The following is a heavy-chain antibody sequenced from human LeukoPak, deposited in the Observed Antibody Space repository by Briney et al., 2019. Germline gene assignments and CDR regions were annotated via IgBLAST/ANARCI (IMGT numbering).Heavy chain of an antibody. CDR2: INHNGNVN. Sequence: GGSLRLSCAASGFTFSSYWMNWARQAPGKGLEWVASINHNGNVNYYVDSMKGRFTISRDNAKNSLYLQMSNLRAEDTAVYFCARGGGLDVWGQGATVTVSS. CDR3: ARGGGLDV. CDR1: GFTFSSYW. D-gene: IGHD3-16*01. J-gene: IGHJ6*02. V-gene: IGHV3-7*03.